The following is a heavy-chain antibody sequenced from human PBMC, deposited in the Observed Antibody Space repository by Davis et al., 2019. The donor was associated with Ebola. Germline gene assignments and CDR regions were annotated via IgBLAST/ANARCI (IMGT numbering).Heavy chain of an antibody. Sequence: ASVKVSCKASGYTFTAHYLHWVRQAPGQGLEWMGWINPNSGDTKFAQKFQGIISMTRDTTTNTAYMELTRPTFDDTAVYFCARGSNFWSGYFMAYCDYWGQGTLVTVSS. D-gene: IGHD3-3*01. V-gene: IGHV1-2*02. CDR1: GYTFTAHY. J-gene: IGHJ4*02. CDR3: ARGSNFWSGYFMAYCDY. CDR2: INPNSGDT.